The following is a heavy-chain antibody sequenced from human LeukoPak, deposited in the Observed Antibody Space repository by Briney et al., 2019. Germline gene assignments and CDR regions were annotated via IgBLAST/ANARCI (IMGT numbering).Heavy chain of an antibody. J-gene: IGHJ5*02. D-gene: IGHD1-1*01. Sequence: GGSLRLSCAASGFTFSSYAMSWVRQAPGKGLEWVSAISGSGGSTYYADSVKGRFTISRDNSKNTLYLQMNSLRAEDTAVYYCARVKGPAQLFDPWGQGTLVTVSS. CDR2: ISGSGGST. CDR1: GFTFSSYA. CDR3: ARVKGPAQLFDP. V-gene: IGHV3-23*01.